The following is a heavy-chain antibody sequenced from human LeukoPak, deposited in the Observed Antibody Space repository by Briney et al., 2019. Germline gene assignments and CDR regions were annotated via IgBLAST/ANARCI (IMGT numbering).Heavy chain of an antibody. D-gene: IGHD2-2*01. J-gene: IGHJ4*02. CDR2: INHSGST. Sequence: ETLSLTCAVYGGSFSGYYWSWIRQPPGKGLEWIGEINHSGSTNYNPSLKSRVTISVDTSKNQFSLKLSSVTAADTAVYYCARRTSHNAFGYWGQGTLVTVSS. CDR1: GGSFSGYY. V-gene: IGHV4-34*01. CDR3: ARRTSHNAFGY.